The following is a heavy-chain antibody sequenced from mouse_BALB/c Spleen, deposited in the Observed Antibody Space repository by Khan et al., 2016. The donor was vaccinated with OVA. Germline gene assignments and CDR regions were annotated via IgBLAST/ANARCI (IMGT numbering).Heavy chain of an antibody. CDR1: GYSITSDYA. J-gene: IGHJ2*01. CDR2: ISYSGRT. D-gene: IGHD1-1*01. CDR3: ARSVTITTVVATDFDY. Sequence: EVQLQESGPGLVNPSQSLSLTCTVTGYSITSDYAWNWIRQFPGNKLEWMGYISYSGRTCYNPSLKSRISITRDTSKNQVFLQLNSVTTEDTAAYFCARSVTITTVVATDFDYWGQGTTLTVSS. V-gene: IGHV3-2*02.